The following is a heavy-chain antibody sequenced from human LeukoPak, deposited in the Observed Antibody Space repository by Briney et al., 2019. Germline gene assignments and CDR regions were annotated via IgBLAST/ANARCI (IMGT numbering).Heavy chain of an antibody. CDR1: GGSISSGDYY. Sequence: SETLSLTCTVSGGSISSGDYYWSWIRQPPGKGLEWIGYIYYSGSTNYNPSLKSRVTISVDTSKNQFSLKLSSVTAADTAVYYCARDQLGGAFDIWGQGTMVTVSS. D-gene: IGHD6-6*01. CDR2: IYYSGST. J-gene: IGHJ3*02. CDR3: ARDQLGGAFDI. V-gene: IGHV4-61*08.